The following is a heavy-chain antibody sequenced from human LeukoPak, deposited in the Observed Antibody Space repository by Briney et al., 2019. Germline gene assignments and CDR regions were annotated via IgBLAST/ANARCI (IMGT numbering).Heavy chain of an antibody. CDR3: ARVRDGGLDY. CDR1: GGSISSYY. V-gene: IGHV4-4*07. CDR2: IYSTGST. Sequence: PSETLSLTCTVSGGSISSYYWSWIRQPAGKGLEWIGRIYSTGSTNYNSSLKNRVTMSVDTSKNQFSLKLSSVTAADTAVYYCARVRDGGLDYWGQGTLVTVSS. D-gene: IGHD5-24*01. J-gene: IGHJ4*02.